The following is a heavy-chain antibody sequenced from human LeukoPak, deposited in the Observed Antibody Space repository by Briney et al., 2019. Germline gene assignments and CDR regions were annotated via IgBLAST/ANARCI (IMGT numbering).Heavy chain of an antibody. CDR3: ARVYAFDI. Sequence: GGSLRLSCAASGFTFSSYSMNWVRQAPGKGLEWVSSISNSSSYIYYADSVKGRFTISRDNAKNSLYLQMNSLRAEDTAVYYCARVYAFDIWGQGTMVTVSS. CDR2: ISNSSSYI. V-gene: IGHV3-21*01. J-gene: IGHJ3*02. CDR1: GFTFSSYS.